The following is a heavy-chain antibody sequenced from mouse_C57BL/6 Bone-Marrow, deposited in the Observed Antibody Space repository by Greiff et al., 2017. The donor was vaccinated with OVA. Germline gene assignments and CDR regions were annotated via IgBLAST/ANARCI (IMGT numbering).Heavy chain of an antibody. J-gene: IGHJ1*03. V-gene: IGHV5-17*01. D-gene: IGHD1-1*02. Sequence: EVKVVESGGGLVKPGGSLKLSCAASGFTFSDYGMHWVRQAPEKGLEWVAYISSGSSTIYYADTVKGRFTISRDNAKNTLFLQMTSLRSEDTAMYDCARRVGPLWYFDVWGTGTTVTVAS. CDR2: ISSGSSTI. CDR1: GFTFSDYG. CDR3: ARRVGPLWYFDV.